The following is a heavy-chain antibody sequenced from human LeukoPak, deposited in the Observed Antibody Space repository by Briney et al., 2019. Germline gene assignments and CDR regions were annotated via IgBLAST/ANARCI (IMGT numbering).Heavy chain of an antibody. CDR2: IIPIFGTA. V-gene: IGHV1-69*01. Sequence: SVKVSCKAPGGTFSSYAISWVRQAPGQGLEWMGGIIPIFGTANYAQKSQGRVTITADESTSTAYMELSSLRSEDTAVYYCAREGHDYGDYGPDAFDIWGQGTMVTVSS. CDR3: AREGHDYGDYGPDAFDI. J-gene: IGHJ3*02. D-gene: IGHD4-17*01. CDR1: GGTFSSYA.